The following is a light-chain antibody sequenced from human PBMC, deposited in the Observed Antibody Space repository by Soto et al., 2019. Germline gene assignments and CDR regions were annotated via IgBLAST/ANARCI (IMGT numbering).Light chain of an antibody. J-gene: IGLJ2*01. CDR1: SSDVGGYNY. Sequence: QSVLTQPASVSGSPGQSITISCTGTSSDVGGYNYVSWYQQHPGKAPKLMIYDVSNRPSGGSNRFSGSKSGNTASLTISGLQAEDEADYYCSSYTTSSPYVVFGGGTKVTVL. CDR2: DVS. V-gene: IGLV2-14*01. CDR3: SSYTTSSPYVV.